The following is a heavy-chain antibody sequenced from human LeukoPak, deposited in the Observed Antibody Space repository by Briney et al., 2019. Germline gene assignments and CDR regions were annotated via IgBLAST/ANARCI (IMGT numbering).Heavy chain of an antibody. Sequence: GGSLRLSCAASGFTFSSYDMHWVRQAPGKGLEWVAVIWYDGSNINYGDSVKGRFAISRDNSRNTLYLQMNGLRAEDTAVYYCARASVRDAFDIWGQGTMVTVSS. CDR3: ARASVRDAFDI. V-gene: IGHV3-33*01. D-gene: IGHD3-10*01. J-gene: IGHJ3*02. CDR2: IWYDGSNI. CDR1: GFTFSSYD.